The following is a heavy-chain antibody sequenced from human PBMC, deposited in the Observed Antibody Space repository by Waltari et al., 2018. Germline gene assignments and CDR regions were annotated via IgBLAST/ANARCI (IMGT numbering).Heavy chain of an antibody. CDR2: IYYSGST. D-gene: IGHD1-7*01. J-gene: IGHJ6*02. V-gene: IGHV4-39*07. CDR1: GGSLSSSSYY. Sequence: QLQLQESGPGLVKPSETLSLTCTVSGGSLSSSSYYWGWIRQRPGNGLAWSGGIYYSGSTYYNPSLKSGVTISVDTSKNQFALKLSSVTAADAAVYYCARGNSAMVGMDVWGQGTTVTVSS. CDR3: ARGNSAMVGMDV.